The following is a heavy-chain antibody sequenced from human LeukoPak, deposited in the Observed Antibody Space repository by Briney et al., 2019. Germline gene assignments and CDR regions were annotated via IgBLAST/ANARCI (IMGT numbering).Heavy chain of an antibody. CDR3: ARGTYYYDSSGYFSDRNRSPLDY. CDR1: GFTFSSYS. V-gene: IGHV3-21*01. Sequence: GGSLRLSCAASGFTFSSYSMNWVRQAPGKGLEWVSSISSSSSYIYYADSVKGRFTISRDNAKNSLYLQMNSLRAEDTAVYYCARGTYYYDSSGYFSDRNRSPLDYWGQGTLVTVSS. CDR2: ISSSSSYI. D-gene: IGHD3-22*01. J-gene: IGHJ4*02.